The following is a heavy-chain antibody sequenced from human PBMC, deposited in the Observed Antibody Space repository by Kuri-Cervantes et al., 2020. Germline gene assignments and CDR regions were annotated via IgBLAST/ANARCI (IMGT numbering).Heavy chain of an antibody. D-gene: IGHD3-10*01. Sequence: SVKVSCKASGFTFTSSAVQWVRQARGQRLEWIGWIVVGSGNTNYAQKFQERVTITRDMSTSTAYTELSSLRSEDTAVYYCAREPGYGSGPLDYWGQGTLVTVSS. CDR2: IVVGSGNT. J-gene: IGHJ4*02. CDR1: GFTFTSSA. V-gene: IGHV1-58*01. CDR3: AREPGYGSGPLDY.